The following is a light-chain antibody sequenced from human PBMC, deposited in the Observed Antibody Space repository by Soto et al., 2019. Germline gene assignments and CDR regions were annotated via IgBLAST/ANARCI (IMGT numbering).Light chain of an antibody. CDR2: EVS. CDR3: NAQADNGKHV. CDR1: SNDVGHSSF. J-gene: IGLJ1*01. V-gene: IGLV2-8*01. Sequence: QSALTQPPSASGSPGQSVTISCTGNSNDVGHSSFISWYQQHPGKGPKLIIYEVSKRPSGVPDRFSGSKSGNTASLSVSGLQDEDEADYFCNAQADNGKHVXGXGTKVTVL.